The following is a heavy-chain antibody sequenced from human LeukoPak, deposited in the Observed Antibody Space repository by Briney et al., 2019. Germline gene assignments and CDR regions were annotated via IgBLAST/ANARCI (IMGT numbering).Heavy chain of an antibody. Sequence: SETLSLTCTVSGGSISSYYWSWLRQPPGKGLEWIGYIYYSGSTNYNPSLKSRVTISVDTSKNQFSLKLSSVTAADTAVYYCATDGLYGSGSYSHYFEYCGQGTLVTVSS. J-gene: IGHJ4*02. CDR1: GGSISSYY. CDR2: IYYSGST. D-gene: IGHD3-10*01. V-gene: IGHV4-59*01. CDR3: ATDGLYGSGSYSHYFEY.